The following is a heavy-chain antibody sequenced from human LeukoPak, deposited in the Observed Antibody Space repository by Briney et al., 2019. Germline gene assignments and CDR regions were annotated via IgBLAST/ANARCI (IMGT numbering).Heavy chain of an antibody. Sequence: PGGSLRLSCAASGFTFSSYAMHWVRQAPGKGLEWVAVISYDGSNKYYADSVQGRFTISRDNSKSTLCLQMNSLRAEDTAVYYCARGGVQLWEQGALDIWGQGTMVTVSS. CDR3: ARGGVQLWEQGALDI. CDR2: ISYDGSNK. J-gene: IGHJ3*02. D-gene: IGHD5-18*01. CDR1: GFTFSSYA. V-gene: IGHV3-30*04.